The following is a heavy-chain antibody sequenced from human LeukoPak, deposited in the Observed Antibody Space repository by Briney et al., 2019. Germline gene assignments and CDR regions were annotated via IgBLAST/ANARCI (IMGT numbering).Heavy chain of an antibody. CDR3: ARANWNDPKFDY. Sequence: SETLSLTCTVSGYSISSGYYWGWIRQPPGKGLEWIGSIYHSGSTYYNPSLKSRVTISVDTSKNQFSLKLSSVTAADTAVYYCARANWNDPKFDYWGQGTLVTVSS. CDR2: IYHSGST. V-gene: IGHV4-38-2*02. J-gene: IGHJ4*02. CDR1: GYSISSGYY. D-gene: IGHD1-1*01.